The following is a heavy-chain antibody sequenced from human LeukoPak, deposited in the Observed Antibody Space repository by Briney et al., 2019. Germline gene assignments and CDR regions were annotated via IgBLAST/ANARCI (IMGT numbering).Heavy chain of an antibody. Sequence: GGSLRLSCAASGFTFSSYWMHWVRQSPGKGLVWVSRINSDGSSTSYADSVKGRVTISRDNAKNTLYLQMNSLRAEDTAVCYCARDGDSSGYYVNFDYWGRGTLVTVSS. CDR1: GFTFSSYW. V-gene: IGHV3-74*01. J-gene: IGHJ4*02. CDR2: INSDGSST. CDR3: ARDGDSSGYYVNFDY. D-gene: IGHD3-22*01.